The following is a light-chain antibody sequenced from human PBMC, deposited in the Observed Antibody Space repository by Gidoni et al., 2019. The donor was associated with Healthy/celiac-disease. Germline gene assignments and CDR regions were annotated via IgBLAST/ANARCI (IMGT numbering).Light chain of an antibody. CDR3: QQYNNWPYT. CDR2: GAS. Sequence: ELVMTHSPATLSVCPGERATLSCRASQSVSSNLAWYQQKPGQAPRHLIYGASTRATGIPARFSGSGSGTEFTLTISSLQSEDFAVYYCQQYNNWPYTFGQGTKLEIK. CDR1: QSVSSN. V-gene: IGKV3-15*01. J-gene: IGKJ2*01.